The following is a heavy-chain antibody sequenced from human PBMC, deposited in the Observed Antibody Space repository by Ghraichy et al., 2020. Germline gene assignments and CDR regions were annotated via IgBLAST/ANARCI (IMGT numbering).Heavy chain of an antibody. Sequence: SVKVSCKASGGTFSSYAISWVRQAPGQGLEWMGGIIPIFGTANYAQKFQGRVTITADKSTSTAYMELSSLRSEDTAVYYCASTKGYSGYDLSTRYFDYWGQGTLVTVSS. CDR1: GGTFSSYA. CDR2: IIPIFGTA. CDR3: ASTKGYSGYDLSTRYFDY. D-gene: IGHD5-12*01. V-gene: IGHV1-69*06. J-gene: IGHJ4*02.